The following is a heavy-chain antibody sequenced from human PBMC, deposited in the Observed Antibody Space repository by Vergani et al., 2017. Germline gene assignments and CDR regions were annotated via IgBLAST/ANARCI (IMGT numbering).Heavy chain of an antibody. D-gene: IGHD6-6*01. CDR2: IYPGDSET. V-gene: IGHV5-51*03. CDR3: ARPRSSSLGYYFDY. CDR1: GYSFTNYW. Sequence: EVQLVQSGAEVKKPGASLKISCTGSGYSFTNYWICWVRPMPGKVLEWMGIIYPGDSETRYSPSFQGQVTISADKSISAAYLQWSSLKASDTAMCYCARPRSSSLGYYFDYWGQGTLVTVSS. J-gene: IGHJ4*02.